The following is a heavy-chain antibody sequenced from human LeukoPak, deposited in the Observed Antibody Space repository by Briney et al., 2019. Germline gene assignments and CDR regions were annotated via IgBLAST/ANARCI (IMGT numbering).Heavy chain of an antibody. CDR1: GFTFSSYG. CDR3: AKVGLELRPGAY. CDR2: IRYDGSNK. V-gene: IGHV3-30*02. J-gene: IGHJ4*02. Sequence: GGSPRLSCAASGFTFSSYGMHWVRQAPGKGLEWVAFIRYDGSNKYYADSVKGRFTISRDNSKNTLYLQMNSLRAEDTAVYYCAKVGLELRPGAYWGQGTLVTVSS. D-gene: IGHD1-7*01.